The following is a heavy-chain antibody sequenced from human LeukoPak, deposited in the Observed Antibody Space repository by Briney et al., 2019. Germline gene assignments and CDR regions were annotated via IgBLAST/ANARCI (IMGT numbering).Heavy chain of an antibody. CDR1: GGSISSYY. CDR3: ASPRYSSSWYYFDY. Sequence: SETLSPTCTVSGGSISSYYWSWIRQPPGKGLEWIGEINHSGSTNYNPSLKSRVTISVDTSKNQFSLKLSSVTAADTAVYYCASPRYSSSWYYFDYWGQGTLVTVSS. D-gene: IGHD6-13*01. J-gene: IGHJ4*02. V-gene: IGHV4-34*01. CDR2: INHSGST.